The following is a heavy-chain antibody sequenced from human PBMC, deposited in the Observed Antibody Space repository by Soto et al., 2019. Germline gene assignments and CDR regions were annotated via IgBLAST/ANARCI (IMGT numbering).Heavy chain of an antibody. V-gene: IGHV4-31*03. J-gene: IGHJ6*02. Sequence: PSETLSLTCTVSGGSISSGGYYWSWIRQHPGKGLEWIGYIYYSGSTYYNPSLKSRVTISVDTSKNQFSLKLSSVTAADTAVCYCARDGVEQQLVSSYYYGMDVWGQGTTVTVSS. CDR3: ARDGVEQQLVSSYYYGMDV. CDR1: GGSISSGGYY. D-gene: IGHD6-13*01. CDR2: IYYSGST.